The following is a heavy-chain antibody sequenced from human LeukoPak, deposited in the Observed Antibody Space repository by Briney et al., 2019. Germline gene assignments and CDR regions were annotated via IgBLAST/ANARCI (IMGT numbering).Heavy chain of an antibody. V-gene: IGHV4-34*01. Sequence: PSETLSLTCAVYGGSFSGKYWTRIRQPPGKGLEWIGEITYSGSIYYKPSLKSRVTISVDTSKNQFYLKLNSVTAADTAMYYCARDLMTWGQGTLVADCS. CDR1: GGSFSGKY. J-gene: IGHJ4*02. CDR3: ARDLMT. CDR2: ITYSGSI.